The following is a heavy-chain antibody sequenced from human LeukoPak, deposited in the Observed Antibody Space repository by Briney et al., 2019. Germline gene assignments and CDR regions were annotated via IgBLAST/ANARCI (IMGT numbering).Heavy chain of an antibody. CDR2: INPNSGGT. Sequence: ASVKVSCKASGYTFTSYDINWVRQAPGQGLEWMGWINPNSGGTNYAQKFQGRVTMTRDTSISTAYMELSRLRSDDTAVYYCASLRDYYGSGSLWGQGTLVTVSS. J-gene: IGHJ4*02. CDR1: GYTFTSYD. V-gene: IGHV1-2*02. D-gene: IGHD3-10*01. CDR3: ASLRDYYGSGSL.